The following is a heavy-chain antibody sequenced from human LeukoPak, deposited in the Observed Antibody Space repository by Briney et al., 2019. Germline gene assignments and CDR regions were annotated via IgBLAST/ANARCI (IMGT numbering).Heavy chain of an antibody. D-gene: IGHD3-16*01. CDR3: TRSLMD. V-gene: IGHV3-74*01. J-gene: IGHJ4*02. CDR1: GFTFSSYS. CDR2: INFDGSDT. Sequence: PGGSLRLSCAASGFTFSSYSMNWVRQAPGKGLVWVSRINFDGSDTSYADFVKGRFTISRDNAKNTLFLQMNSLRAEDTAVYYCTRSLMDWGQGIRVTVSS.